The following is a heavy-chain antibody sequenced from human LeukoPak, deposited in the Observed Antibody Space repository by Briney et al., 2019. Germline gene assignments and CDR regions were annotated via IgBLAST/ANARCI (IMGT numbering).Heavy chain of an antibody. CDR3: ARDGQWDLTYYLDY. Sequence: GGSLRLSCAGSGFTFTSYSLNWVRQAPGKGLELVSCISSHGNYIYYADSVKGRFTVSRDDATNSVFLQMNSPRAEDTGIYYCARDGQWDLTYYLDYWGQGILVSVSS. V-gene: IGHV3-21*01. J-gene: IGHJ4*02. CDR1: GFTFTSYS. D-gene: IGHD1-26*01. CDR2: ISSHGNYI.